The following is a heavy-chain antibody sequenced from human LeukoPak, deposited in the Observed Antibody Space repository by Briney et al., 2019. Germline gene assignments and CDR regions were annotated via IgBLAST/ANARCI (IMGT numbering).Heavy chain of an antibody. Sequence: ASVKVSCKASGYTFTSYYMHWVRQAPGQGLEWMGIINPSGGSTSYAQKFQGRVTITADKSTSTAYMELSSLRSEDTAVYYCAIFQAPVWFGEPLDYWGQGTLVTVSS. V-gene: IGHV1-46*01. CDR2: INPSGGST. J-gene: IGHJ4*02. CDR3: AIFQAPVWFGEPLDY. CDR1: GYTFTSYY. D-gene: IGHD3-10*01.